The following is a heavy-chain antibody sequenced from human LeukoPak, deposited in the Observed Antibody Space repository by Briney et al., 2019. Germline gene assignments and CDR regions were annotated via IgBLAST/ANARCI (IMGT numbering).Heavy chain of an antibody. D-gene: IGHD6-13*01. CDR2: IWYDGSNK. Sequence: GRSLRLSCAASGFIFSSYGMHWVRQAPGKGLEWVAFIWYDGSNKYHADSVKGRFTISRDNSKNTVYLQMNSLRAGDTAVYYCARASSYSSSWPIDYWGQGILVTVSS. CDR1: GFIFSSYG. J-gene: IGHJ4*02. V-gene: IGHV3-33*01. CDR3: ARASSYSSSWPIDY.